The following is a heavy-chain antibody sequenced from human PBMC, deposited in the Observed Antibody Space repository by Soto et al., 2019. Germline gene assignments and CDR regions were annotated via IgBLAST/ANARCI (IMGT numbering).Heavy chain of an antibody. J-gene: IGHJ4*02. CDR3: AKETRSYAPRADY. D-gene: IGHD1-26*01. CDR1: GFTLRTYT. CDR2: ISISSSDR. V-gene: IGHV3-21*06. Sequence: GGSLRLSCAASGFTLRTYTMNWVRQAPGKGLEWVSSISISSSDRYYADSVRGRFTISRDNAKNALYLQMNSLRADDTAVYYCAKETRSYAPRADYWGQGTLVTVSS.